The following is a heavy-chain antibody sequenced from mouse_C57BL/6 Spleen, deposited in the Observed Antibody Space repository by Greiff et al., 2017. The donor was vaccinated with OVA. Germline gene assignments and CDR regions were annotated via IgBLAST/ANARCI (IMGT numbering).Heavy chain of an antibody. CDR1: GYTFTSYW. V-gene: IGHV1-5*01. D-gene: IGHD4-1*01. Sequence: VQLKQSGTVLVRPGASVKMSCKTSGYTFTSYWLHWVKQRPGQGLEWIGAINPGNSDTSYNQKFKGKAKLTAVTSASTAYMELSSLTNYDSAVYYCTTAGTGDYAMDYWGQGTSVTVSS. J-gene: IGHJ4*01. CDR3: TTAGTGDYAMDY. CDR2: INPGNSDT.